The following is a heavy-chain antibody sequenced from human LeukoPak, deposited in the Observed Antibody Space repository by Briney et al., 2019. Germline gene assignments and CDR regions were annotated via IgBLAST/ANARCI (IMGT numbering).Heavy chain of an antibody. Sequence: PGGSLRLSCAASGITFSTAWMSWFRQAPGEGLEWVGRIKSKIGGATADYAAPVKDRFTISRDDSKNTLYLQMNSLKTEDTAVYYCATDRAWFDPWGQGTLVTVSS. J-gene: IGHJ5*02. CDR1: GITFSTAW. CDR2: IKSKIGGATA. CDR3: ATDRAWFDP. D-gene: IGHD3-10*01. V-gene: IGHV3-15*01.